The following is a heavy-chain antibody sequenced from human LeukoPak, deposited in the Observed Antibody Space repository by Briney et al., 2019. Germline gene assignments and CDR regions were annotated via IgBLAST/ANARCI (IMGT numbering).Heavy chain of an antibody. D-gene: IGHD2-15*01. Sequence: PSETLSLTCAVSGGSISDSSYYWGWIRQPPGKGLEWIGSVHYSGSSYYNPPLKSRVTISLDSSKNHFSLKLSSVTAADTAVYYCARWRRDCSGGSCYSQLRYYYYMDVWGKGTTVTISS. CDR2: VHYSGSS. V-gene: IGHV4-39*02. CDR1: GGSISDSSYY. J-gene: IGHJ6*03. CDR3: ARWRRDCSGGSCYSQLRYYYYMDV.